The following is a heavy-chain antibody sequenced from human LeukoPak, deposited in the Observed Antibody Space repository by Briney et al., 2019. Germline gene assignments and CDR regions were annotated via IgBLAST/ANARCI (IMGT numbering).Heavy chain of an antibody. V-gene: IGHV3-7*01. CDR1: GFTFRNYW. J-gene: IGHJ4*02. Sequence: GGSLRLSCAASGFTFRNYWMTWVRQAPGKGLEWVANIKLDGSETYYVESVKGRFTISRDNSKNTLYLQMNSLRAEDTAVYYCATIDYWGQGTLVTVSS. CDR2: IKLDGSET. CDR3: ATIDY.